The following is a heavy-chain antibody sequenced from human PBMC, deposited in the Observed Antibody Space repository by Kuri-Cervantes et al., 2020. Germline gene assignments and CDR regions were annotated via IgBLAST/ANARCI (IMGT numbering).Heavy chain of an antibody. Sequence: ESLKISCTVSGGSISSGDYYWSRIRQPPGRGLEWIGYIYSRGGTNYNPSFKSRVTMSVDTSKNQLSLKLSSVTAADTAVYYCARARVVPASQFDYWGQGTLVTVSS. CDR3: ARARVVPASQFDY. D-gene: IGHD2-15*01. J-gene: IGHJ4*02. CDR1: GGSISSGDYY. V-gene: IGHV4-61*08. CDR2: IYSRGGT.